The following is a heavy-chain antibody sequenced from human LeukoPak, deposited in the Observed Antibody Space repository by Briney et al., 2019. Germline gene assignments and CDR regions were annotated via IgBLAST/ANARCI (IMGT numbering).Heavy chain of an antibody. J-gene: IGHJ5*02. Sequence: GASVKVSCKSSGYSFTGYHMHWVRQAPGQGLEWMGWISGYNGKTKYAQKLQDRVTMTTDTATTTAYMELRSLTSDDTAVYYCARAGAVVDNWFDPWGQGTLVTVSS. D-gene: IGHD2-15*01. V-gene: IGHV1-18*04. CDR3: ARAGAVVDNWFDP. CDR2: ISGYNGKT. CDR1: GYSFTGYH.